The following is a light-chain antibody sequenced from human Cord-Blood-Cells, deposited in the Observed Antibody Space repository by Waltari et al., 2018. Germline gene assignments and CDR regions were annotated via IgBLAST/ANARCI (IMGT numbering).Light chain of an antibody. J-gene: IGKJ2*03. Sequence: DIQMTQPPPSLSASVGYRVTITCRASQSISSYLNWYQQKPGKAPKLLIYAASSLQSGVPSRFSGSGSGRDFTLTISSLQPEECATYYCQQSYSTQYSFGQGTKLEIK. V-gene: IGKV1-39*01. CDR3: QQSYSTQYS. CDR2: AAS. CDR1: QSISSY.